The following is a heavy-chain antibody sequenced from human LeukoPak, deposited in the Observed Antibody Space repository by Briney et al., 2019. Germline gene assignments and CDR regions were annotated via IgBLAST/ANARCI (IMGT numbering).Heavy chain of an antibody. D-gene: IGHD3-10*01. CDR3: ARDWFSDY. CDR1: GYFISSGYY. J-gene: IGHJ4*02. Sequence: PSETLSLTCTVSGYFISSGYYWGWIRQPPGKGLEWIGSIYHSGSTYYNPSLKSRVTISVDTSKNQFSLKLSSVTAADTAVYYCARDWFSDYWGQGTLVTVSS. V-gene: IGHV4-38-2*02. CDR2: IYHSGST.